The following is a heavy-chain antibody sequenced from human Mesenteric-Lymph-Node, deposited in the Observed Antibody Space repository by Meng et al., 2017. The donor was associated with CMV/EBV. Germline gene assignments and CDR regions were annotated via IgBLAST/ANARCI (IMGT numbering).Heavy chain of an antibody. V-gene: IGHV3-7*01. CDR3: ARDLIPEATFGFYYGMDV. J-gene: IGHJ6*02. CDR1: GFTFSSYW. CDR2: IKQDGSEK. D-gene: IGHD2-2*01. Sequence: GGSLRLSCAASGFTFSSYWMSWVRQAPGKGLEWVANIKQDGSEKYYVDSVKGRFTISRDNAKNSLYLQMNSLRAEDTATYFCARDLIPEATFGFYYGMDVWGQGTTVTVSS.